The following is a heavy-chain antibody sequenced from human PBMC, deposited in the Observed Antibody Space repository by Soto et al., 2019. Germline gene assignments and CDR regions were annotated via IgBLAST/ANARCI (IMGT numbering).Heavy chain of an antibody. D-gene: IGHD6-13*01. CDR1: GGSISSSSYY. CDR3: ASPISSSWYQGWFDP. V-gene: IGHV4-39*01. CDR2: IYYSGST. J-gene: IGHJ5*02. Sequence: QLQLQESGPGLVKPSETLSLTCTVSGGSISSSSYYWGWIRQPPGKGLEWIGSIYYSGSTYYNPSLRSRVTISVDTSKNQFSLKLSSLTAADTAVYYCASPISSSWYQGWFDPWGQGTLVTVSS.